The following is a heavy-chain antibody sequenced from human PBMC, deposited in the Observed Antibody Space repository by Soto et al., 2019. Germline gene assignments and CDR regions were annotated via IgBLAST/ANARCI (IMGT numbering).Heavy chain of an antibody. Sequence: LRLSCVASGFTFSSYALHWVRQAPGKGLEWVAVTSYDGSNKYYADSVEGRFTISRDNSKNTLYLQTSSLTTEDTAMYYCARDWETSATGLIDSWGQGTLVTVSS. D-gene: IGHD3-9*01. V-gene: IGHV3-30-3*01. J-gene: IGHJ4*02. CDR2: TSYDGSNK. CDR1: GFTFSSYA. CDR3: ARDWETSATGLIDS.